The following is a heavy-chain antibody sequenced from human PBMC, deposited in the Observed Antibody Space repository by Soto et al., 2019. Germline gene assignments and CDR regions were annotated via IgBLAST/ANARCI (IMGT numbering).Heavy chain of an antibody. D-gene: IGHD6-19*01. Sequence: SETLSLTCTVSGGSVSSGSYYWSWIRQPPGKGLECIGYIYYSGSTNYNPSLKSRVTISVDTSKNQFSLKLSSVTAADTAVYYCARHVGYSSGWYWFDPWGQGTLVTVSS. CDR1: GGSVSSGSYY. CDR3: ARHVGYSSGWYWFDP. J-gene: IGHJ5*02. CDR2: IYYSGST. V-gene: IGHV4-61*01.